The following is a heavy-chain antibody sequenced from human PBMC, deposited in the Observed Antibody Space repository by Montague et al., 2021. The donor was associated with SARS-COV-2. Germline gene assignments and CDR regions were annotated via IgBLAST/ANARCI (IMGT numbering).Heavy chain of an antibody. CDR2: IDCHADK. D-gene: IGHD3-10*01. CDR3: ALNGVEHRGSGRYYSGNWRDA. V-gene: IGHV2-70*11. CDR1: GFSLTTDWMC. J-gene: IGHJ5*02. Sequence: PALVKPTQTLTLTCSFSGFSLTTDWMCVSWFPQPPVKALEWLARIDCHADKYYSTSLPTRLTISKDTSKNQVVLRMTNMDPADTATYYCALNGVEHRGSGRYYSGNWRDAWGQGTMVTVSS.